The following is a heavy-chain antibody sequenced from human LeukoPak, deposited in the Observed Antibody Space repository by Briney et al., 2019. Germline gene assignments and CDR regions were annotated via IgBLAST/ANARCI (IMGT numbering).Heavy chain of an antibody. CDR2: ISTSGDST. CDR1: GFTFSDYY. CDR3: ARKVYHRFDY. V-gene: IGHV3-23*01. J-gene: IGHJ4*02. Sequence: GGSLRLSCAASGFTFSDYYMSWIRQAPGKGLEWVSAISTSGDSTYYADSVRGRFTISSDNSKNTLYLQMTSLRAEDTAVYYCARKVYHRFDYWGQGTLVTVSS. D-gene: IGHD2-2*01.